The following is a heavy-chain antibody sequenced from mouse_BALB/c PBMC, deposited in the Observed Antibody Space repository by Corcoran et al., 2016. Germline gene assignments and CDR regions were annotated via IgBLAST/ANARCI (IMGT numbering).Heavy chain of an antibody. D-gene: IGHD1-1*01. CDR1: GYSFTGYT. V-gene: IGHV1-18*01. CDR2: INPYNGGT. J-gene: IGHJ4*01. Sequence: EVQLQQSGPELVKPGASMKISCKASGYSFTGYTMNWVKQSHGKNLEWIGLINPYNGGTSYNQKFKGKATLTLDKSSSTAYMELLSLTSEDSAVYYCARRDTTVLPYAMDYWGQGTSVTVSS. CDR3: ARRDTTVLPYAMDY.